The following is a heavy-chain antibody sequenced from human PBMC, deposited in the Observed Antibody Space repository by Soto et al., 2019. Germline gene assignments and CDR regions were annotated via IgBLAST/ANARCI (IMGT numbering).Heavy chain of an antibody. J-gene: IGHJ6*02. CDR3: AREGSTTNYYYYGMDV. CDR1: GGSISSSNW. V-gene: IGHV4-4*02. CDR2: IYHSGST. D-gene: IGHD5-12*01. Sequence: SETLSLTCAVSGGSISSSNWWSWVRQPPGKGLEWIGEIYHSGSTNYNPSLKSRVTISVDKSKNQFSLKLSSVTAADTAVYYCAREGSTTNYYYYGMDVWGQGTTVTVSS.